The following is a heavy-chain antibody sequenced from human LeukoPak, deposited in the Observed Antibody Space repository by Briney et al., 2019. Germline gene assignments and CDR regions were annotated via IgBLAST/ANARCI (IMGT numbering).Heavy chain of an antibody. CDR1: GGSFSTYY. J-gene: IGHJ3*02. D-gene: IGHD3-22*01. Sequence: SETLSLTCTVSGGSFSTYYWSWIRQPAGKGLEWIGHIYTSGTTNYNPSLKSRVTISIDTSKNQFSLKLSSVTAADTAVYYCATDSWSRDAFDIWGQGTMVTVSS. CDR2: IYTSGTT. CDR3: ATDSWSRDAFDI. V-gene: IGHV4-4*07.